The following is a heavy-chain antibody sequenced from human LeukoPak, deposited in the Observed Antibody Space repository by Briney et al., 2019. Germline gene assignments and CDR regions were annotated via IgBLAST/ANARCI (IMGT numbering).Heavy chain of an antibody. Sequence: SETLSLTCAVYGGSFSGYYWSWIRQPPVKGLEWIGEINHSGSTNYNPSLKSRVTISVDTSKNQFSLKLSSVTAADTAVYYCARVQVAATQAVSNYFDYWGQGTLVTVSS. CDR1: GGSFSGYY. V-gene: IGHV4-34*01. CDR2: INHSGST. J-gene: IGHJ4*02. D-gene: IGHD2-15*01. CDR3: ARVQVAATQAVSNYFDY.